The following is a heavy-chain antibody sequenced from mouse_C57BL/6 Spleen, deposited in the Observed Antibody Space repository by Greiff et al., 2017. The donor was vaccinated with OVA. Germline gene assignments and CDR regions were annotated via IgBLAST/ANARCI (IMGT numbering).Heavy chain of an antibody. CDR2: IDPETGGT. D-gene: IGHD1-1*01. J-gene: IGHJ4*01. Sequence: VKLLESGAELVRPGASVTLSCKASGYTFTDYEMHWVKQTPVHGLEWIGAIDPETGGTAYNQKFKGKAILTADKSSSTAYMELRSLTSEDSAVYYCTRGDYGSSQAMDYWGQGTSVTVSS. CDR1: GYTFTDYE. V-gene: IGHV1-15*01. CDR3: TRGDYGSSQAMDY.